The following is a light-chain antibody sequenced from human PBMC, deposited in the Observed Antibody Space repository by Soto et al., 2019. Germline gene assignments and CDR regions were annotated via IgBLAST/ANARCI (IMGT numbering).Light chain of an antibody. V-gene: IGLV2-14*02. Sequence: QSAPTQPASVSGSPGQSITISCTGTNNLVSWYQQHPGKAPKVVIYEGTKRPSSVSNRFSGSKSGTSASLAISGLQSEDEAESYCAAWDDSLNGLLFGGGTQLTVL. CDR1: NNL. CDR2: EGT. J-gene: IGLJ3*02. CDR3: AAWDDSLNGLL.